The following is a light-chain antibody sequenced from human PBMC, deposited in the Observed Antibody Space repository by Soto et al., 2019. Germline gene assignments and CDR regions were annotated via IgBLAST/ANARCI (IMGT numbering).Light chain of an antibody. CDR2: THK. V-gene: IGLV1-44*01. Sequence: QSVLTQPPSASGTPGQRVTISCSGSSSNIGSNIVNWYQQLPGTAPKLLIYTHKQRPSGVPDRFSGSKSGTSASLAISGLQSEDEADYFCAAWDDSLSGLVFGGGTKLTVL. CDR3: AAWDDSLSGLV. CDR1: SSNIGSNI. J-gene: IGLJ2*01.